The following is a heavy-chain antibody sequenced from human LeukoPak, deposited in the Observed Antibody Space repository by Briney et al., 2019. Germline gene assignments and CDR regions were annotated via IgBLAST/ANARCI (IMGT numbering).Heavy chain of an antibody. CDR2: ISYSGST. D-gene: IGHD6-19*01. V-gene: IGHV4-59*01. CDR1: GGYMSTYY. Sequence: SETLSLTCTVSGGYMSTYYWGWVRQPPGKGLEWIGYISYSGSTTHHPSLNSRVTISLDTSKNQFSLMVTSVTAPDTAVYFCARAFSAWPHAFDIWGRGTMVTVSS. CDR3: ARAFSAWPHAFDI. J-gene: IGHJ3*02.